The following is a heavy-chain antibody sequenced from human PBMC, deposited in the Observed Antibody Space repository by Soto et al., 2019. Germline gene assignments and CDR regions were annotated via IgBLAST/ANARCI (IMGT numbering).Heavy chain of an antibody. CDR2: ISGSGCST. V-gene: IGHV3-23*01. D-gene: IGHD3-22*01. J-gene: IGHJ4*02. Sequence: PGWSWRPSCRAPDITFRISAMAGCRQAPGKGLEWVAAISGSGCSTYYAHSVKGRFTISRDKSKNTLYLQMNSLRAEDTAVYYCSSSGYRHPFDYWGQGTLVTVSS. CDR1: DITFRISA. CDR3: SSSGYRHPFDY.